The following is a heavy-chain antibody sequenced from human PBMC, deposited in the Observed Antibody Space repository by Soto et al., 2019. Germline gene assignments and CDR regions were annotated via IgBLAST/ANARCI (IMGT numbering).Heavy chain of an antibody. J-gene: IGHJ4*02. CDR1: GYTFTSYD. Sequence: ASVKVSCKASGYTFTSYDINWVRQATGQGLEWMGWMNPNSGNTGYAQKFQGRVTMTRNTSISTAYMELSSLRSEDTAVYYCARGGEAAAGIDYWGRGTLVTVSS. CDR2: MNPNSGNT. CDR3: ARGGEAAAGIDY. D-gene: IGHD6-13*01. V-gene: IGHV1-8*01.